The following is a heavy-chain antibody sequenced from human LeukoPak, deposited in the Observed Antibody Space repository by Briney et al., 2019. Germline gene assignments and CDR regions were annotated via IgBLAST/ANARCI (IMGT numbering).Heavy chain of an antibody. V-gene: IGHV4-39*07. D-gene: IGHD4-23*01. CDR2: IYYSGST. J-gene: IGHJ4*02. CDR3: VRVDNGGNYFDY. Sequence: SETLSLTCTVSGGSISSSSYYWGWIRQPPGKGLEWIGSIYYSGSTNYNPSLKSRVTISADTSKNQFSLRLSSVTAADTAVYYCVRVDNGGNYFDYWGQGTLVTVSS. CDR1: GGSISSSSYY.